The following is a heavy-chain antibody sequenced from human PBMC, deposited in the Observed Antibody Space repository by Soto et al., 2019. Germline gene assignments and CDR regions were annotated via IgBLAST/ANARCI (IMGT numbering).Heavy chain of an antibody. CDR1: GGLFSSFA. J-gene: IGHJ4*02. Sequence: QEQLVQSGPEVKKPGSSVKVSCKDSGGLFSSFAISWVRQAPGQGLEWLGGIIPVFGTTNYAEKFQGRVTITADEPTNTAYMELSSLRSGDTAMYYCGRGGGPYVWFNEFWGQGTLVTVTS. D-gene: IGHD3-16*01. CDR3: GRGGGPYVWFNEF. CDR2: IIPVFGTT. V-gene: IGHV1-69*01.